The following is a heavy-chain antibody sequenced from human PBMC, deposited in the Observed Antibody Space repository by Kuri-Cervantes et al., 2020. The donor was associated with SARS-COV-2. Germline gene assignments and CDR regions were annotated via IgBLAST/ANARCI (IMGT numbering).Heavy chain of an antibody. D-gene: IGHD2-2*01. CDR1: GFTFSSYW. Sequence: GESLKISCAASGFTFSSYWTSWVRQAPGKGLEWVSAISGSGGSTYYADSVKGRFTISRDNSKNTLYLQMNSLRAEDTAVYYCAKGDYCSSTSCYSYYYYYGMDVWGQGTTVTVSS. CDR2: ISGSGGST. CDR3: AKGDYCSSTSCYSYYYYYGMDV. J-gene: IGHJ6*02. V-gene: IGHV3-23*01.